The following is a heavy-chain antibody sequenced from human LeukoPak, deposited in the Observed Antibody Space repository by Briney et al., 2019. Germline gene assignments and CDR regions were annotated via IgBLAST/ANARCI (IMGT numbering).Heavy chain of an antibody. CDR1: GFTFSSYG. V-gene: IGHV3-23*01. CDR3: TKDIKSTLLWFGLLS. Sequence: AGGSLRLSCAASGFTFSSYGMSWGRQAPGKGLEWVSGISAGGSNTYYADSVMGRFTISRDNAKNSLYLQMNSLRAEDTALYFCTKDIKSTLLWFGLLSWGQGTLVTVSS. D-gene: IGHD3-10*01. CDR2: ISAGGSNT. J-gene: IGHJ4*02.